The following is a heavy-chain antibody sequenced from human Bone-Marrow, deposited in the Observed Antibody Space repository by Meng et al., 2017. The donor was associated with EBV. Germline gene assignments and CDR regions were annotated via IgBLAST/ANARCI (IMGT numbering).Heavy chain of an antibody. V-gene: IGHV1-69*06. Sequence: QGQWVQSGAEGKKPGSSVKVTCKTAGGTFNSDAISWVRQAPGQGLEWMGGLIPMLGAPNLAQKFQDRVTIIADKSTSTHYMELSSLRSDDTAVYYCASESGRGYTPDYWGRGTLVTVSS. CDR3: ASESGRGYTPDY. J-gene: IGHJ4*02. D-gene: IGHD3-10*01. CDR1: GGTFNSDA. CDR2: LIPMLGAP.